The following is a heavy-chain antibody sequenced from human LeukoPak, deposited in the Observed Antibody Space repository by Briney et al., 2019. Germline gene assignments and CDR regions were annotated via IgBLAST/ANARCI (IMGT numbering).Heavy chain of an antibody. CDR1: GYTFTSYA. V-gene: IGHV7-4-1*02. Sequence: ASVKVSCKASGYTFTSYAMNWVRQAPGQGPEWMGWINPNTGNPTYAQGFTGRFVFSLGTSVSTAYLQISSLKAEDTAVYYCARDNYSSGASAFDIWGQGTMVTVSS. D-gene: IGHD6-25*01. J-gene: IGHJ3*02. CDR3: ARDNYSSGASAFDI. CDR2: INPNTGNP.